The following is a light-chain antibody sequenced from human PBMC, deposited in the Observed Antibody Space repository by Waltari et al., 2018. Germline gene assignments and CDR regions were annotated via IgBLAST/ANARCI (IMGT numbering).Light chain of an antibody. CDR3: QQRSNWPPET. CDR1: QSVSSY. J-gene: IGKJ4*01. V-gene: IGKV3-11*01. CDR2: DAS. Sequence: EIVLTQSPATLSLSPGERPTLSCRASQSVSSYLAWYQQKPGQAPRLLIYDASNRATGIPARFSGSGSGTDFTLTISSLEPEDFAVYYCQQRSNWPPETFGGGTKVEIK.